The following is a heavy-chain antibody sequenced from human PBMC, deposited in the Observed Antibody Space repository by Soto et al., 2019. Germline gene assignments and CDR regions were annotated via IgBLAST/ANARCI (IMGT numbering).Heavy chain of an antibody. CDR3: ARDVGYCTSTSCYSWFDP. CDR1: GGSISSYY. D-gene: IGHD2-2*02. CDR2: IYYSGST. Sequence: SETLSLTCTVSGGSISSYYWSWIRQPPGKGLEWIGYIYYSGSTNYNPSLKSRVTISVDTSKNQFSLKLSSVTAADTAVYYCARDVGYCTSTSCYSWFDPWGQGTLVTVSS. J-gene: IGHJ5*02. V-gene: IGHV4-59*01.